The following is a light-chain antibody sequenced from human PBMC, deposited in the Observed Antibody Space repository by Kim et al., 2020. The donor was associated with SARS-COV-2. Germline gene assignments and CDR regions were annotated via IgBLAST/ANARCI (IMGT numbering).Light chain of an antibody. CDR3: ETWDSKGV. CDR1: RGHSSHI. CDR2: LEGSGSY. V-gene: IGLV4-60*03. Sequence: SSVKPTCTLSRGHSSHIIAGHQQQAGKAPRYLMKLEGSGSYNKGSGVPDRFSGSSSGADRYLTISNLQSEDEADYYCETWDSKGVFGGGTKVTVL. J-gene: IGLJ3*02.